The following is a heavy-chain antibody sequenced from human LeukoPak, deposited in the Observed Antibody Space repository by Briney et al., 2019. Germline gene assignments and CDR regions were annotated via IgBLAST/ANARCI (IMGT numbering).Heavy chain of an antibody. CDR2: ISYDGCNK. D-gene: IGHD5-18*01. J-gene: IGHJ4*02. V-gene: IGHV3-30-3*01. CDR1: GFTFSSYA. Sequence: PGGSLRLSCAASGFTFSSYAMHWVRQAPGKGLEWVAVISYDGCNKYYADSVKGRFTISRDNSKNTLYLQMNSLRAEDTAVYYCASTGYSYGWTFDYWGQGTLVTVSS. CDR3: ASTGYSYGWTFDY.